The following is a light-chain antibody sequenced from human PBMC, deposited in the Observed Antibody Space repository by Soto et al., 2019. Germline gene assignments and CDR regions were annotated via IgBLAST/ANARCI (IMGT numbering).Light chain of an antibody. CDR1: KLGDKY. Sequence: SYELTQPPSVSVSPGQTASITCSGDKLGDKYARWYQQKPGQSPVRVIYQDSKRPSGIPERFSGSNSGNTATLTISGTQAMDEADYYCQAWDSSTGVFGTGTKVTVL. J-gene: IGLJ1*01. CDR2: QDS. V-gene: IGLV3-1*01. CDR3: QAWDSSTGV.